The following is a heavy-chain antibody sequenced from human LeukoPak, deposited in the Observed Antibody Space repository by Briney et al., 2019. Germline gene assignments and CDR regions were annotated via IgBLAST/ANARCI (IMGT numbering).Heavy chain of an antibody. Sequence: PSGTLSLTRTVSGGSLCRYYCSWIRQPPGNGLGWIGDIYYCWSTNYNPSLHSRVTKSVDTSRHQFSMTLSSLPAGAAHGYFCVSTNYNPTLKSRVTISVDTSKNQFSLKLSSVAAADTAVYYCARARADYYGSGTYYMDVWGKESTVTISS. J-gene: IGHJ6*03. CDR1: GGSLCRYY. V-gene: IGHV4-59*01. CDR2: IYYCWST. D-gene: IGHD3-10*01. CDR3: VSTNYNPTLKSRVTISVDTSKNQFSLKLSSVAAADTAVYYCARARADYYGSGTYYMDV.